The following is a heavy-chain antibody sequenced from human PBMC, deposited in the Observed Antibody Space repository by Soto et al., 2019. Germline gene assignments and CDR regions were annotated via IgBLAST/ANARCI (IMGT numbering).Heavy chain of an antibody. CDR1: GYSFTSYW. D-gene: IGHD3-16*02. Sequence: GESLKISCKGSGYSFTSYWISWVRQMPGKGLEWMGRIDPSDSYTNYSPSFQGHVTISADKSISTAYLQWSSLKASDIAMYYCARPLLSRVDFDPWGQGTLVTVSS. J-gene: IGHJ5*02. V-gene: IGHV5-10-1*01. CDR2: IDPSDSYT. CDR3: ARPLLSRVDFDP.